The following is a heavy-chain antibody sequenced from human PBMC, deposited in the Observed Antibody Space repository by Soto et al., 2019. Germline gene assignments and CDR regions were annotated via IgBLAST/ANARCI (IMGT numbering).Heavy chain of an antibody. CDR2: INHSGST. V-gene: IGHV4-34*01. D-gene: IGHD2-2*02. CDR3: ARGRGYCSSTSCYIYYCYYMDV. CDR1: GGSFSGYY. J-gene: IGHJ6*03. Sequence: SETLSLTCAVYGGSFSGYYWSGIRQPPGKGLEWIGEINHSGSTNYNPSLKSRVTISVDTSKNQFSLKLSSVTAADTAVYYCARGRGYCSSTSCYIYYCYYMDVWGKGTTVTVSS.